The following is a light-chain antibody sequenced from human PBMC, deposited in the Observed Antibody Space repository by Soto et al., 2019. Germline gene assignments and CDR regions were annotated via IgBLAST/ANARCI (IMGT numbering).Light chain of an antibody. Sequence: DLHMTQSPSTLSGSVGYRVNITCRASQTINRWLAWYKTKPGKATKLLIYDVSSLQSAVPSRFSGIGSGNDGTLTLRCMQSEEGATDYGQKYYSYPLNVGGGNPVDLK. CDR1: QTINRW. V-gene: IGKV1-5*01. CDR3: QKYYSYPLN. J-gene: IGKJ4*01. CDR2: DVS.